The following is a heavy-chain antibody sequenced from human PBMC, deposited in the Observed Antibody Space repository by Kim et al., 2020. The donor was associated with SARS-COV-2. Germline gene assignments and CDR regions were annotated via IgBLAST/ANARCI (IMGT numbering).Heavy chain of an antibody. Sequence: GGSLRLSCAASGFTFSSYAMHWVRQAPGKGLEWVAVISYDGSNKYYADSVKGRFTISRDNSKNTLYLQMNSLRAEDTAVYYCARDGRGIGASNDYWGQGTLVTVSS. CDR1: GFTFSSYA. CDR2: ISYDGSNK. V-gene: IGHV3-30*04. CDR3: ARDGRGIGASNDY. D-gene: IGHD6-25*01. J-gene: IGHJ4*02.